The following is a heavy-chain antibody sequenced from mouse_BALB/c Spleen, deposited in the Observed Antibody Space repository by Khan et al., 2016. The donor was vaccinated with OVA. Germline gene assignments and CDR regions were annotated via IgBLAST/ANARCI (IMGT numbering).Heavy chain of an antibody. CDR2: ISNGGSYT. CDR1: GFAFNSYD. Sequence: EVELVESGGGLVKPGGSLKLSCAASGFAFNSYDMSWVRQTPERSLEWVALISNGGSYTSYPDSVKGRFTISRDNARNTLYLQVSSLRSEDTAWYYCARHGGFNPYYAMDYWVKEPQSPSPQ. J-gene: IGHJ4*01. CDR3: ARHGGFNPYYAMDY. V-gene: IGHV5-9*02.